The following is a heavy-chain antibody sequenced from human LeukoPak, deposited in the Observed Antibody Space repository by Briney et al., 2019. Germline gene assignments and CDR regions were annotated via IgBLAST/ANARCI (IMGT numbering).Heavy chain of an antibody. CDR2: ISGSGGST. CDR3: AKADGYSYGQYYYYYYYMDV. J-gene: IGHJ6*03. CDR1: GFTFSSYA. D-gene: IGHD5-18*01. V-gene: IGHV3-23*01. Sequence: GGSLRLSCAASGFTFSSYAMSWVRQAPGKGLEWVSAISGSGGSTYYAASVKGRFTISRDNSKNTLYLQMNSLRAEDTAVYYCAKADGYSYGQYYYYYYYMDVWGKGTTVTVSS.